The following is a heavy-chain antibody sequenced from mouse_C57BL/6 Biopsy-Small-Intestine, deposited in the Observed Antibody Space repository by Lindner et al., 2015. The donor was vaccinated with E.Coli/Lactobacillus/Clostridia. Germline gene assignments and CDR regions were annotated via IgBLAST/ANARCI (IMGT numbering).Heavy chain of an antibody. Sequence: VQLQESGAELVRPGASVTLSCKASGYRFTDYEMHWVKQTPVHGLEWIGAIDPETGGTAYNQKFKGKAILTADKSSNTAYMELRSLTSEDSAVYYCTSYVNYRAWFGYWGQGTLVTVSA. J-gene: IGHJ3*01. D-gene: IGHD2-1*01. CDR2: IDPETGGT. V-gene: IGHV1-15*01. CDR1: GYRFTDYE. CDR3: TSYVNYRAWFGY.